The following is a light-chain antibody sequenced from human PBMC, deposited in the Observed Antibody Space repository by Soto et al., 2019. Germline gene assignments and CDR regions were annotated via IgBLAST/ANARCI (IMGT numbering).Light chain of an antibody. CDR1: SSYVGAYNY. J-gene: IGLJ2*01. Sequence: QSALTQPRSVSGSPGQSVTISCTGTSSYVGAYNYVSWYQQHPGKAPKLIIYDVSKRPSGVPDRFSGSKSGNTASLTISGLQADDEADYYCSSYAGNNNFVVFGGGTQLTVL. V-gene: IGLV2-11*01. CDR2: DVS. CDR3: SSYAGNNNFVV.